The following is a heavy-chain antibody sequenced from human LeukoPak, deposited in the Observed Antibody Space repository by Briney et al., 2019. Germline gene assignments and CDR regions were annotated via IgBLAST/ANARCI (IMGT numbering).Heavy chain of an antibody. CDR2: IYYSGST. Sequence: SETLSLTCTVSGGSISSSSYYWGWIRQPPGKGLEWIGSIYYSGSTYYNPSLKSRVTISVDTSKNQFSLKLSSVTAADTAVYYCARKSAYSSGHTTKYYYYGMDVWGQGTTVTVSS. D-gene: IGHD6-19*01. CDR1: GGSISSSSYY. J-gene: IGHJ6*02. CDR3: ARKSAYSSGHTTKYYYYGMDV. V-gene: IGHV4-39*07.